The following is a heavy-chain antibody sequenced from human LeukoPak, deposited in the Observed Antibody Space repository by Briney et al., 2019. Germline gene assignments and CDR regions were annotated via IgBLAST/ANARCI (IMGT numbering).Heavy chain of an antibody. CDR2: ISYDGSNK. D-gene: IGHD1-20*01. J-gene: IGHJ4*02. V-gene: IGHV3-30*03. Sequence: PGGSLRLSCAASGFTFSSYGMHWVRQAPGKGLEWVAVISYDGSNKYYADSVKGRFTISRDNSKNTLYLQMNSLRAEDTAVYYCASSSPGVTGTHNWGQGTLVTVSS. CDR1: GFTFSSYG. CDR3: ASSSPGVTGTHN.